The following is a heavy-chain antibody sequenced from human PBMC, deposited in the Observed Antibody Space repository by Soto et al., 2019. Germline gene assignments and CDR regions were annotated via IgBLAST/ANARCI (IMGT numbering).Heavy chain of an antibody. CDR3: ACDYRGYSSDAFDS. CDR1: GFTVSSNY. J-gene: IGHJ3*02. CDR2: IYSGGST. V-gene: IGHV3-53*01. D-gene: IGHD6-25*01. Sequence: GGSLRLSCAASGFTVSSNYMSWVRQAPGKGLEWVSVIYSGGSTYYADSVKGRFTISRDNSKNTLYLQMNSLRAEDTAGYYCACDYRGYSSDAFDSWGQGTMVPVSS.